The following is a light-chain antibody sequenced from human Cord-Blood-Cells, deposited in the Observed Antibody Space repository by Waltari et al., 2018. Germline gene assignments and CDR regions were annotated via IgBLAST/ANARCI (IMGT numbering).Light chain of an antibody. CDR2: EVS. CDR3: CSYAGSSTYV. J-gene: IGLJ1*01. V-gene: IGLV2-23*02. Sequence: QSALTQPASVSGSPGQSITITCTGPSLDVGRHNLPPCDQQHPGKAPKLMIYEVSKRPSGVSNRFSGSKSGNTASLTISGLQAEDEADYYCCSYAGSSTYVFGTGTKVTVL. CDR1: SLDVGRHNL.